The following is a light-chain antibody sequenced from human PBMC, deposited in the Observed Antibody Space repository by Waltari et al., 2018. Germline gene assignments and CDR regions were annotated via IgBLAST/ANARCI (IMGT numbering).Light chain of an antibody. Sequence: SYELTQPPSVSVSPGQTASITCSGDNLGDKYACWYQQKPGQSPVLVIYQDNKRPSGIPERFSGSNSGNTSTLTISGTQPMDEADYYCQTWDSSTVLFGGGTELTVL. CDR2: QDN. CDR1: NLGDKY. V-gene: IGLV3-1*01. J-gene: IGLJ2*01. CDR3: QTWDSSTVL.